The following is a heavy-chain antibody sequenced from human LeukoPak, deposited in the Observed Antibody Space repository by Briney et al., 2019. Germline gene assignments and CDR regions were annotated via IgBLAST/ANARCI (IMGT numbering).Heavy chain of an antibody. CDR3: ARHDHYGSGSYRDTTMDV. CDR2: IYPGDSDT. Sequence: GESLKISCKGFGYSFTSYWIGWVRQMPGKGLEWMGIIYPGDSDTRYSPSFQGQVTISADKSISTAYLQWSSLKASDTAMYYCARHDHYGSGSYRDTTMDVWGKGTTVTISS. V-gene: IGHV5-51*01. D-gene: IGHD3-10*01. CDR1: GYSFTSYW. J-gene: IGHJ6*03.